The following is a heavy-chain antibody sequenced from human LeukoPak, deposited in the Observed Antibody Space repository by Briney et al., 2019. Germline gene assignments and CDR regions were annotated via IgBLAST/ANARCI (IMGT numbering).Heavy chain of an antibody. J-gene: IGHJ4*02. CDR3: ARGTYYYDSSGYSLFAY. D-gene: IGHD3-22*01. V-gene: IGHV4-59*01. CDR2: IYYSGST. CDR1: GGSISSYY. Sequence: SETLSLTCTVSGGSISSYYWSWIRQPPGKGLEWIGYIYYSGSTNYNPSLKSRVTISVDTSKNQFSLKLSSVTAADTAVYYCARGTYYYDSSGYSLFAYWGQGTLVTVSS.